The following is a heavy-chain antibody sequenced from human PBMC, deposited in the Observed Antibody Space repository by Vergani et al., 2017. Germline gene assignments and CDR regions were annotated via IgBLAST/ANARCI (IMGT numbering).Heavy chain of an antibody. CDR1: GCTFISYP. D-gene: IGHD2-8*01. V-gene: IGHV1-69*04. Sequence: QVQLVQSGAEVKKPGSSVKVSCKASGCTFISYPISWVRQAPGQGLEWMGRIIPILGIANYAQKFQGRVTITTDTSTSTAYMELRSLRSDDTAVYYCARDGLNGGYNDYWGQGTLVTVSS. CDR2: IIPILGIA. CDR3: ARDGLNGGYNDY. J-gene: IGHJ4*02.